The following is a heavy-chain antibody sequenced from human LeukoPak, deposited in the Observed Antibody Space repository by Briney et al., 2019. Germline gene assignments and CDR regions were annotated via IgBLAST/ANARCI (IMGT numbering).Heavy chain of an antibody. V-gene: IGHV1-46*01. CDR2: INPSSGST. D-gene: IGHD5-12*01. CDR1: GYTFSSYY. J-gene: IGHJ3*01. CDR3: AGYLGYNGYDEAFDF. Sequence: ASVKVSCKASGYTFSSYYMHWVRQAPGQGLEWMGIINPSSGSTSYPQKFQGRVTMTRDTSTSTVYMELSSLRSEDTAVYYCAGYLGYNGYDEAFDFWGQGTMVTVSS.